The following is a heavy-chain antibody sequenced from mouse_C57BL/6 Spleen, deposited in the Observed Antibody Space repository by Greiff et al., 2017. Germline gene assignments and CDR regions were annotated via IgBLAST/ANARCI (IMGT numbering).Heavy chain of an antibody. CDR1: GFTFSDYG. V-gene: IGHV5-17*01. CDR2: ISSGSSTI. CDR3: AKWARYFDV. Sequence: EVKLLESGGGLVKPGGSLKLSCAASGFTFSDYGMHWVRQAPEKGLEWVAYISSGSSTIYYADTVKGRFTISRDNAKNTLFLQMTSLRSEDTAMYYCAKWARYFDVWGTGTTVTVSS. J-gene: IGHJ1*03.